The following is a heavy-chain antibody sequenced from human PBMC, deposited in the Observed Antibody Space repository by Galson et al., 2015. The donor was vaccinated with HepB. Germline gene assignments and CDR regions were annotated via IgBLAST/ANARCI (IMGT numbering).Heavy chain of an antibody. CDR3: ARESDRRFYFEH. CDR2: LSYDGSTT. V-gene: IGHV3-30*03. Sequence: SLRLSCAASGFSFSTSIIHWVRQAPGKGLEWVAVLSYDGSTTDYASSVRGRFTISRDTYRKTLYLQMDSLTPDDTAMYFCARESDRRFYFEHWGQGTLVAVSS. J-gene: IGHJ4*02. CDR1: GFSFSTSI.